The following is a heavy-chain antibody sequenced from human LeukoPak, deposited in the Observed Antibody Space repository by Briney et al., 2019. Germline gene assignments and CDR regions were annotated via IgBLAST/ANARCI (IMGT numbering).Heavy chain of an antibody. V-gene: IGHV3-74*01. D-gene: IGHD3-22*01. CDR1: GFTFSSYW. J-gene: IGHJ4*02. Sequence: GGSLRLSCAASGFTFSSYWMHWVRQAPGKGLVWVSRINSDGSSTSYADSVKGRFTISRDNAKNTLYLQINSLRAEDTAVYYCARVGRYDSSGYYCRDYWGQGTLVTVSS. CDR2: INSDGSST. CDR3: ARVGRYDSSGYYCRDY.